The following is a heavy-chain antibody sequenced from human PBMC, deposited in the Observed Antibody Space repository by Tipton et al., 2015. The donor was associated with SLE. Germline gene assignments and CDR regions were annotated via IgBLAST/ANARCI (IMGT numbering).Heavy chain of an antibody. V-gene: IGHV4-39*02. CDR3: VREHHPRITVFGADC. J-gene: IGHJ4*02. D-gene: IGHD3-3*01. CDR1: GGSISPNTYF. Sequence: TLSLTCTVSGGSISPNTYFWGWIRQPPGKGLEWIGNIHYSGDTYYNPSLRSRVTISVDTSKNQFFLNLDSVTAADTAVYYCVREHHPRITVFGADCWGQGTLVTVPS. CDR2: IHYSGDT.